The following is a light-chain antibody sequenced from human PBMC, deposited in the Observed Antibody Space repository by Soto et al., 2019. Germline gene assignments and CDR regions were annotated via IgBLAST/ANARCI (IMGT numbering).Light chain of an antibody. J-gene: IGLJ1*01. CDR3: SSYSTSSTLLYV. CDR1: SSDIGYSNY. CDR2: EGS. V-gene: IGLV2-14*01. Sequence: QSVLTQPASVSGSPGQSITISCTGTSSDIGYSNYVSWYQQHPAKAPKLMIYEGSKRPSGVSNRFSGSRSGNTASLTISGLQAEDEADYYCSSYSTSSTLLYVFGTGTKVTVL.